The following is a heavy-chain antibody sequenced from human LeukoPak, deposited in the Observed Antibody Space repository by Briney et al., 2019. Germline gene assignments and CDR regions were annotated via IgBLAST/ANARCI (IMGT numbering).Heavy chain of an antibody. CDR1: VFAFSGSA. Sequence: GGSLKLSCTASVFAFSGSAVHWVRQSSEKGLEWVGHIDKESQFYATATAYAASVEGRFTISRDDSKNTAYLQMNSLKTEDTALYFCTRDSGTYNWLDPWGQGTLVTVSS. J-gene: IGHJ5*02. CDR3: TRDSGTYNWLDP. D-gene: IGHD1-26*01. CDR2: IDKESQFYATAT. V-gene: IGHV3-73*01.